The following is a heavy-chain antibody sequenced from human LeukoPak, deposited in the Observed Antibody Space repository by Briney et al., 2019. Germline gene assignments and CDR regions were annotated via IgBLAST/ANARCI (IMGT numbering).Heavy chain of an antibody. D-gene: IGHD2/OR15-2a*01. Sequence: SEALSLTCAVYGGSFSGYYWSWIRQPPGKGLEWIGEINHSGSTNYNPSLKSRVTISVDTSKNQFSLKLSSVTAADTAVYYCAREQYFDAFDIWGQGTMVTVSS. CDR2: INHSGST. J-gene: IGHJ3*02. V-gene: IGHV4-34*01. CDR1: GGSFSGYY. CDR3: AREQYFDAFDI.